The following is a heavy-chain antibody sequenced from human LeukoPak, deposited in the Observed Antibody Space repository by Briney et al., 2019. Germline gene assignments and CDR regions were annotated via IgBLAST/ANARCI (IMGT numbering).Heavy chain of an antibody. CDR1: GFTLSTYV. J-gene: IGHJ4*02. V-gene: IGHV3-30*03. CDR2: ISYGGGNK. D-gene: IGHD3-10*01. CDR3: ASILRSSSGYYFDY. Sequence: PGGSLRLSCAASGFTLSTYVMHWVRQAPGKGLEWVAVISYGGGNKYYADSVKGRFSISRDDSKTTLYLQMNSLRDEDTAVYYCASILRSSSGYYFDYWGQGTLVTVSS.